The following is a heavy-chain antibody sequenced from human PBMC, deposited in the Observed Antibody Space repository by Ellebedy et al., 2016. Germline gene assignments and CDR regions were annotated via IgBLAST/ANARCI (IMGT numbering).Heavy chain of an antibody. CDR3: ANVEGSGTYYNGY. CDR1: GFTFSSHA. CDR2: VVGSGERT. J-gene: IGHJ4*02. D-gene: IGHD3-10*01. V-gene: IGHV3-23*01. Sequence: GESLKISCEASGFTFSSHAMSWVRQAPGKGPEWVSAVVGSGERTFYADSVKGRFTISRDNSKNRLYLQMSSLKVEDTATYYCANVEGSGTYYNGYWGQGTLVTVSS.